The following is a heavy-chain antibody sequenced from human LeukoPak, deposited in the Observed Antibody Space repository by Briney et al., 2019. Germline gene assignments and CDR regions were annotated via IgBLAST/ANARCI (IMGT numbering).Heavy chain of an antibody. D-gene: IGHD3-10*01. CDR2: IYPGDSDT. CDR3: ARHGKPNVLLWFGEKDYYGMDV. CDR1: GYSFTSYW. V-gene: IGHV5-51*01. J-gene: IGHJ6*02. Sequence: PGESLKISCKGSGYSFTSYWIGWVRQMPGKGLEWMGIIYPGDSDTRYSPSFQGQVTISADKSISTAYLQWGSLKASDTAMYYCARHGKPNVLLWFGEKDYYGMDVWGQGTTVTVSS.